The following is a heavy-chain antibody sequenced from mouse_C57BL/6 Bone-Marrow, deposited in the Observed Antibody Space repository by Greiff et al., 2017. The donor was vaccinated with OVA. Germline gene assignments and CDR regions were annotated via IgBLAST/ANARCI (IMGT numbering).Heavy chain of an antibody. CDR1: GYTFTDYE. D-gene: IGHD2-5*01. CDR2: IDPETGGT. J-gene: IGHJ4*01. Sequence: QVQLKESGAELVRPGASVTLSCKASGYTFTDYEMHWVQQTPVHGLEWIGAIDPETGGTAYNEKFKGKAILTADKSSSTVYMELRSLTSEDSAVYYCTRGYSNYYAMDYWGQGTSVTVSS. CDR3: TRGYSNYYAMDY. V-gene: IGHV1-15*01.